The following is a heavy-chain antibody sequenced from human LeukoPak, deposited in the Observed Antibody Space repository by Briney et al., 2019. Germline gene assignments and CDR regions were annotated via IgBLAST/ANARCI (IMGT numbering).Heavy chain of an antibody. D-gene: IGHD3-16*01. Sequence: GGSLRLSCAASGLTFSSYGMHWVRQAPGKGLEWVSSINGGSSYIYYADSVKGRFTISRDNAKNSLYLQMNSLRAEDTAVYYCARDAVLSINWFDPWGQGTLVTVSS. V-gene: IGHV3-21*01. CDR3: ARDAVLSINWFDP. CDR2: INGGSSYI. J-gene: IGHJ5*02. CDR1: GLTFSSYG.